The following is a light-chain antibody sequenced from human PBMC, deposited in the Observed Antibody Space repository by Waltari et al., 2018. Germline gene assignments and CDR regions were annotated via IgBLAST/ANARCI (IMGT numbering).Light chain of an antibody. CDR1: QSVLSSSNNTNY. Sequence: DIVMTQSPDSLAVSLGERATINCTSSQSVLSSSNNTNYLGWYQQKPGPPPNLLLSWASTRESGVPDRFSGSGSGTDFTLTISSLQAEDVAVYYCQQCYSFPYTFGQGTKLEIK. J-gene: IGKJ2*01. CDR3: QQCYSFPYT. V-gene: IGKV4-1*01. CDR2: WAS.